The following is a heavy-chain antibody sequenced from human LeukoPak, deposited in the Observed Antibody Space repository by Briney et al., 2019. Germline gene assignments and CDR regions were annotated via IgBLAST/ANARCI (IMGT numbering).Heavy chain of an antibody. Sequence: SETLSLTCAVYGGSFSGYYWSWIRQPPGKGLEWIGEINHSGSTNYNPSLKSRVTISVDTSKNQFSLKLSSVTAADTAVYYCARGLLYYYDSSGYYRRYYYYYYYMDVWGKGTTVTVSS. CDR3: ARGLLYYYDSSGYYRRYYYYYYYMDV. V-gene: IGHV4-34*01. CDR1: GGSFSGYY. CDR2: INHSGST. D-gene: IGHD3-22*01. J-gene: IGHJ6*03.